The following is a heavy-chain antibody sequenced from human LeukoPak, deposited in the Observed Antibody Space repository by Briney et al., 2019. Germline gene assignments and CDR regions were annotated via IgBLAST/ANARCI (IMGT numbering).Heavy chain of an antibody. CDR1: GESFSGYY. CDR2: INHSGNT. V-gene: IGHV4-34*01. D-gene: IGHD3-3*01. CDR3: ARGLAFGVAAAFDI. Sequence: PSETLSLTCAVYGESFSGYYWSWIRQPPGKGLEWIGEINHSGNTNYNPSLKSRVTISVDTSKNQFSLRPSSVTAADTAVYYCARGLAFGVAAAFDIWGQGTMVTVSS. J-gene: IGHJ3*02.